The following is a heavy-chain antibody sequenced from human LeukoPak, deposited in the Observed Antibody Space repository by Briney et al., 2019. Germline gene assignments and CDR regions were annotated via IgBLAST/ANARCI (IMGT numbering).Heavy chain of an antibody. CDR1: GFTFRSYG. Sequence: GRSLRLSCAASGFTFRSYGMHWVRQAPGKGLEWVAVISRDGSNKYYADSVKGRFTISRDNSKNTLYLQMNSLRGEDTAVYYCAKAMSADYDSSDLWGQGTLVTVSS. D-gene: IGHD3-22*01. CDR2: ISRDGSNK. V-gene: IGHV3-30*18. CDR3: AKAMSADYDSSDL. J-gene: IGHJ4*02.